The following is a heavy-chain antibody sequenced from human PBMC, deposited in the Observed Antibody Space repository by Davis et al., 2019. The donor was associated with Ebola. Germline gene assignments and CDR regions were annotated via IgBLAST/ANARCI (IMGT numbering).Heavy chain of an antibody. CDR3: ARVRYSSGFFHEPYYYYGMDV. D-gene: IGHD6-19*01. V-gene: IGHV4-30-2*01. J-gene: IGHJ6*02. Sequence: SETLSLTCAVSSGSISSGGYSWSWIRQPPGKGLEWIGYIYHSGSTYYNPSLKSRVTISVDTSKNQFSLKLSSVTAADTAVYYCARVRYSSGFFHEPYYYYGMDVWGQGTTVTVSS. CDR2: IYHSGST. CDR1: SGSISSGGYS.